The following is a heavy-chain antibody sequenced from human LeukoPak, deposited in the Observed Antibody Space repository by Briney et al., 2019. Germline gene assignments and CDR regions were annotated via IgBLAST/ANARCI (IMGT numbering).Heavy chain of an antibody. D-gene: IGHD6-19*01. Sequence: PGGSLRLSCTASGFTFSSYGMHWVRQAPGKGLEWVAVIWFDGSNKYYADSVKGRLTISRDNSKSTLYLQMNSLRAEDTAVYYCAKAVAATGHYYFGMDVWDQGTTVTVS. CDR2: IWFDGSNK. V-gene: IGHV3-33*06. J-gene: IGHJ6*02. CDR3: AKAVAATGHYYFGMDV. CDR1: GFTFSSYG.